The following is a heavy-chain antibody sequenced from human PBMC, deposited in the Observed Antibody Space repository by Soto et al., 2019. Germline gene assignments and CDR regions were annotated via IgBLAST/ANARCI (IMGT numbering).Heavy chain of an antibody. CDR3: ARDQRDSSGITDYHFDY. J-gene: IGHJ4*02. V-gene: IGHV1-69*13. CDR2: IIPIFGTA. Sequence: SVKVSCKASGGTFSSYAISWVRQAPGQGLEWMGGIIPIFGTANYAQKFQGRVTITADESTSTAYMELSSLRSEDTAVYYCARDQRDSSGITDYHFDYWGQGTLVTVSS. D-gene: IGHD3-22*01. CDR1: GGTFSSYA.